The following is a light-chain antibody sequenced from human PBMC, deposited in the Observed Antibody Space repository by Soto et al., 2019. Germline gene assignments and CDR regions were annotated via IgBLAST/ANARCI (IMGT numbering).Light chain of an antibody. CDR1: QSVSSSY. CDR3: QQCGSSPIT. J-gene: IGKJ5*01. Sequence: EIVLTQSPGTLSLSPGERATLSCRASQSVSSSYLAWYQQKPGQAPRLLIYGASSRATGIPDRFSGSGSGTDFTLTISRLEPDDFAVYYCQQCGSSPITFGQGTRLEIK. V-gene: IGKV3-20*01. CDR2: GAS.